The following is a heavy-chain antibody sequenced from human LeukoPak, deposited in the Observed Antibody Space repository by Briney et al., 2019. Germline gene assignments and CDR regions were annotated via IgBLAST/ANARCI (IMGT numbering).Heavy chain of an antibody. CDR1: GYTFTSYG. CDR2: ISAYNGNT. Sequence: GASVKVSCKASGYTFTSYGISWVRQAPGQGLEWMGWISAYNGNTNYAQKLQGRVTMTTDTSTSTAYMEPRSLRSDDTAVYYCARLAVAAGKYLWGLFDYWGQGTLVTVSS. V-gene: IGHV1-18*01. J-gene: IGHJ4*02. CDR3: ARLAVAAGKYLWGLFDY. D-gene: IGHD6-13*01.